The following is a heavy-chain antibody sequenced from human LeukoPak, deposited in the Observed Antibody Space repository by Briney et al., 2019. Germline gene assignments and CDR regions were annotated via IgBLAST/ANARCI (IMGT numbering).Heavy chain of an antibody. J-gene: IGHJ6*02. CDR1: GGSFSGYY. D-gene: IGHD6-19*01. V-gene: IGHV4-34*01. Sequence: SETLSLTCAVYGGSFSGYYWSWIRQPPGKGLEWIGEINHSGSTNYNPSLKSRVTISVDTSKNQFSLKLSSVTAADTAVYYCARDRSGKCYYYGMDVWGQGTTVTVSS. CDR2: INHSGST. CDR3: ARDRSGKCYYYGMDV.